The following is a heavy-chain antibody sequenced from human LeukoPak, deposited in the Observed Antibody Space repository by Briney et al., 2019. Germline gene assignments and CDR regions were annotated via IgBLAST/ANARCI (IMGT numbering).Heavy chain of an antibody. CDR3: ARETFSYYYDSSGFDAFDI. D-gene: IGHD3-22*01. Sequence: PSETLSLTCTVSGDSISSGYYWGWIRQPPGKGLEWIGSIYHSGSTYYNPSLKSRVTISVDTSKNQFSLKLSSVTAADTAVYYCARETFSYYYDSSGFDAFDIWGQGTMVTVSS. CDR1: GDSISSGYY. CDR2: IYHSGST. J-gene: IGHJ3*02. V-gene: IGHV4-38-2*02.